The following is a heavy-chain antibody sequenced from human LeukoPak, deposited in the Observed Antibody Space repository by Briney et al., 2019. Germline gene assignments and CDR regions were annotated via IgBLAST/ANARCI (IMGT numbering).Heavy chain of an antibody. J-gene: IGHJ5*02. CDR3: AREGTSGGLNWLDP. V-gene: IGHV4-4*07. D-gene: IGHD3-10*01. Sequence: SETLSLTCTVSGGSISSYYWSWIRQPAGKGLEWIGRIYTSGSTNYNPSLKSRVTMSVDTSKNQFSLRLSSVNAADTAVYFCAREGTSGGLNWLDPWGQGTLVTV. CDR2: IYTSGST. CDR1: GGSISSYY.